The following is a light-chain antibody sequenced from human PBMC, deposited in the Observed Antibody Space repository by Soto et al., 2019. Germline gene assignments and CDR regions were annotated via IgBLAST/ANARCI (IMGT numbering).Light chain of an antibody. CDR1: SSDVGGYNF. CDR3: SSYTSSSTVV. V-gene: IGLV2-14*01. CDR2: EVS. Sequence: LTPPASVSGSPGQSITISCTGTSSDVGGYNFVSWYQQHPGKAPKLMIYEVSNRPSGVSYRFSGSKSGNTASLTISGLQAEDEADYFCSSYTSSSTVVFGGGTKVTVL. J-gene: IGLJ2*01.